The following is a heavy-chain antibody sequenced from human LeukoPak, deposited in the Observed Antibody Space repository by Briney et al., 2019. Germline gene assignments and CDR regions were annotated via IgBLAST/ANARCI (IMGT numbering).Heavy chain of an antibody. J-gene: IGHJ1*01. CDR2: ISWNSCSI. D-gene: IGHD6-19*01. V-gene: IGHV3-9*01. CDR3: AKAKAVAGTGDFQH. CDR1: GFTFDDYA. Sequence: GGSLRLSCAASGFTFDDYAMHGVRQAPGKGLEGVSGISWNSCSIGYADSVKDRFTISRDNAKNSLYLHMNSLRAEDTALYYCAKAKAVAGTGDFQHWGQGTLVTVSS.